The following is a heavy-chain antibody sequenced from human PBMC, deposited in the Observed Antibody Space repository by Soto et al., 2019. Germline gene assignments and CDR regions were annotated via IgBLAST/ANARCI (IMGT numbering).Heavy chain of an antibody. V-gene: IGHV4-39*01. J-gene: IGHJ4*02. Sequence: SETLSLTCTVSGGSISSSSYYWGWIRQPPGKGLEWIGSIYYSGSTYYNPSLKSRVTISVDTSKNQFSLKLSSVTAADTAVYYCARRRDIVVVPAAIRGGQYFDYWGQGTLVTVSS. D-gene: IGHD2-2*01. CDR1: GGSISSSSYY. CDR2: IYYSGST. CDR3: ARRRDIVVVPAAIRGGQYFDY.